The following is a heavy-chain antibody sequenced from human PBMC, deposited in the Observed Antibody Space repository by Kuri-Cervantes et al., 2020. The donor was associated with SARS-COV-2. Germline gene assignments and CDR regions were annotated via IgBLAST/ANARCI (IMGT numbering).Heavy chain of an antibody. V-gene: IGHV1-8*01. CDR1: GYTFTSYD. J-gene: IGHJ4*02. Sequence: GESLKISCKASGYTFTSYDINWVRQATGQGLEWMGWMNPNSGNTGYAQKFQGRVTMTRNTSISTAYMELSSLRSEDTAVYYCATGGAGLTFDYWGQGTLVTVSS. CDR3: ATGGAGLTFDY. D-gene: IGHD3/OR15-3a*01. CDR2: MNPNSGNT.